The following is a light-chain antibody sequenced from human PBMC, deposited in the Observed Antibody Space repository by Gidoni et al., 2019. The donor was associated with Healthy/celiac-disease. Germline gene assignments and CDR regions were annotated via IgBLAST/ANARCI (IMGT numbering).Light chain of an antibody. Sequence: DIKLIKSPSSLSASVGDRVTITCQASQDISNYLNWYQQKPGKAPKLLIYDASNLETGVPSRFSGSGSGTDFTFTISSLQPEDIATYYCQQYDNHPLTFGGGTKVEIK. V-gene: IGKV1-33*01. CDR2: DAS. CDR3: QQYDNHPLT. J-gene: IGKJ4*01. CDR1: QDISNY.